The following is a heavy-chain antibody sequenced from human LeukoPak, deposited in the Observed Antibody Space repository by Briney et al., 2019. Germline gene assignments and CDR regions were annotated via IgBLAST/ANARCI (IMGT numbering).Heavy chain of an antibody. D-gene: IGHD2-2*01. Sequence: SVKVSCKASGGTFSSYAISWVQQAPGQGLEWMGGIIPIFGTANYAQKFQGRVTITADESTSTAYMELSSLRSEDTAVYYCARERYCSSTSCYPEWFDPWGQGTLVTVSS. V-gene: IGHV1-69*13. CDR1: GGTFSSYA. J-gene: IGHJ5*02. CDR3: ARERYCSSTSCYPEWFDP. CDR2: IIPIFGTA.